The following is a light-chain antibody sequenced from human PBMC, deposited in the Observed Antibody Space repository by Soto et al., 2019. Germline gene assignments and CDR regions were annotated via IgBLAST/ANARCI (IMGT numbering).Light chain of an antibody. CDR2: EVT. CDR3: SSFRSTSTLPYV. J-gene: IGLJ1*01. Sequence: QSVLTQPASVSGSPGQSSTLSCTGTSSDVAGYDYVSWYQQHPGKAPKLMIFEVTNRPSGVSNRFSGSKSGNTASLTISGLRAEDEADYYCSSFRSTSTLPYVFGTGTKLTVL. V-gene: IGLV2-14*01. CDR1: SSDVAGYDY.